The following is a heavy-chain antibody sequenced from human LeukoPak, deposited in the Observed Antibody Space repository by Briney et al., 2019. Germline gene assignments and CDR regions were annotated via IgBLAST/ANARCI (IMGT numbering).Heavy chain of an antibody. V-gene: IGHV4-59*01. CDR1: GGSISSYY. Sequence: PSKTLSLTCTVSGGSISSYYWSWIRQPPGKGLEWIGYIYYSGSTNYNPSLKSRVTISVDTSKNQFSLKLSSVTAADTAVYYCARGMYYDILTGYSYYYYGMDVWGQGTTVTVSS. J-gene: IGHJ6*02. CDR2: IYYSGST. CDR3: ARGMYYDILTGYSYYYYGMDV. D-gene: IGHD3-9*01.